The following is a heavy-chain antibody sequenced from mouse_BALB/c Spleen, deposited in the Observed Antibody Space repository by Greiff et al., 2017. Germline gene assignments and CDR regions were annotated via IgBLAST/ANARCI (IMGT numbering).Heavy chain of an antibody. D-gene: IGHD2-3*01. Sequence: QVQLKQSGAELVRPGSSVKISCKASGYAFSSYWMNWVKQRPGQGLEWIGQIYPGDGDTNYNGKFKGKATLTADKSSSTAYMQLSSLTSEDSAVYFCASGDGYGFAYWGQGTLVTVSA. CDR2: IYPGDGDT. CDR1: GYAFSSYW. CDR3: ASGDGYGFAY. J-gene: IGHJ3*01. V-gene: IGHV1-80*01.